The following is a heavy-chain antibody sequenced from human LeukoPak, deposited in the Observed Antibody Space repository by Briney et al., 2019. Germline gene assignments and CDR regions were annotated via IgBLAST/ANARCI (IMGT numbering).Heavy chain of an antibody. CDR1: NYTIGSYG. CDR2: INSNNGKT. J-gene: IGHJ4*02. V-gene: IGHV1-18*01. CDR3: ARGAGYDYVWESYRFFDY. Sequence: GASVNVSCKTSNYTIGSYGIIWVRQAPGQGLEWMGWINSNNGKTHFAQKIQGRVTMTVDTYTNTAHMELRSLNSDDTAVYYCARGAGYDYVWESYRFFDYWGQGALVTVSS. D-gene: IGHD3-16*02.